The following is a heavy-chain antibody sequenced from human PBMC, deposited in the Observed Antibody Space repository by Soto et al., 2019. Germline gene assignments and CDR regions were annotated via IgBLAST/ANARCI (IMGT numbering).Heavy chain of an antibody. CDR1: GGSFSGYY. J-gene: IGHJ5*02. V-gene: IGHV4-34*01. Sequence: QVQLQQWGAGLLKPSETLSLTCAVCGGSFSGYYWSWIRQPPGKGLEWIGEINHSGSTNYNPSLKSRVTISVDTSKNQFSLKLSSVTAADTAVYYCARGFLATDWFDPWGQGTLVTVSS. D-gene: IGHD3-3*01. CDR2: INHSGST. CDR3: ARGFLATDWFDP.